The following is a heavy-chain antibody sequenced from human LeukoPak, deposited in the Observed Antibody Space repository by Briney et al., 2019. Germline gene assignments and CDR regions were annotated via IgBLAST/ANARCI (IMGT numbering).Heavy chain of an antibody. CDR2: IIPIFGTA. Sequence: SVKVSCKASGGTFSSYAISWVRQAPGQGLEWMGRIIPIFGTANYAQKFQGRVTITTDESTSTAYMELSSLRSEDTAVYYCARAHHYYGSGNQYYYYMDVWGKGTTVTVSS. CDR3: ARAHHYYGSGNQYYYYMDV. CDR1: GGTFSSYA. J-gene: IGHJ6*03. D-gene: IGHD3-10*01. V-gene: IGHV1-69*05.